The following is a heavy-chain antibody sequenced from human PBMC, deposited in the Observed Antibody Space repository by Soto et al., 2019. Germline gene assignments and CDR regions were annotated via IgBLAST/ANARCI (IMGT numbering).Heavy chain of an antibody. Sequence: EVQLLESGGGLVQPGGSLRLSCAASGFTFSNYALTWVRQAPGKGLEWVSNISTSGGNTDYADSVRGRFTIPRDNSKNTVYLQMNSLRGEDTAIYYCAKERAARGIDYWGQGTLVTVSS. CDR1: GFTFSNYA. CDR3: AKERAARGIDY. V-gene: IGHV3-23*01. CDR2: ISTSGGNT. D-gene: IGHD6-6*01. J-gene: IGHJ4*02.